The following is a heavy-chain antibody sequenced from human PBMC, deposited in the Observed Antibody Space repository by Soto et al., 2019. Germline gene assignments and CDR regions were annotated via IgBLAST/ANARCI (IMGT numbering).Heavy chain of an antibody. V-gene: IGHV4-4*02. J-gene: IGHJ3*02. CDR2: IYHSGST. CDR1: SGSISSSNW. CDR3: ARKAVVVAALIRIWGAFDI. Sequence: QVQLQESGPGLVKPSGTLSLTCAVSSGSISSSNWWSWVRQPPGKGLEWIGEIYHSGSTNYNPSLKSRVTISVDKSKNQFSLKLSSVTAADTAVYYCARKAVVVAALIRIWGAFDIWGQGTMVTVSS. D-gene: IGHD2-15*01.